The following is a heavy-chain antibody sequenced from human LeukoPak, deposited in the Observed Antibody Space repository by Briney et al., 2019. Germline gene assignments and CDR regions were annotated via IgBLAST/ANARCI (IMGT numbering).Heavy chain of an antibody. V-gene: IGHV3-74*01. CDR1: GFTFSSYW. CDR2: IKSDGSAT. J-gene: IGHJ4*02. D-gene: IGHD5-24*01. Sequence: GRSLRLSCAASGFTFSSYWMHWVRQAPGKGLVWVSSIKSDGSATSHADSVKGRFTISRDNAKNTLYLQMNSLRAEDMAVYYCARGDGYGMDYWGQGTRVTASS. CDR3: ARGDGYGMDY.